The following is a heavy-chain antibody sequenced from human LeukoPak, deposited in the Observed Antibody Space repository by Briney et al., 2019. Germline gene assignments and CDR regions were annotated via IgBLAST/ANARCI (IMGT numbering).Heavy chain of an antibody. V-gene: IGHV4-39*07. Sequence: KSSETLSLTCTVSGGSISSSSYYWGWIRQPPGKGLEWIGSIYYSGSAYYNPSLKSRVTISVDTPKNQFSLQLNSVAPEDTAVYYCARGIVAAYEAFRYNWFDPWGQGTLVTVSS. CDR2: IYYSGSA. D-gene: IGHD5-12*01. CDR1: GGSISSSSYY. CDR3: ARGIVAAYEAFRYNWFDP. J-gene: IGHJ5*02.